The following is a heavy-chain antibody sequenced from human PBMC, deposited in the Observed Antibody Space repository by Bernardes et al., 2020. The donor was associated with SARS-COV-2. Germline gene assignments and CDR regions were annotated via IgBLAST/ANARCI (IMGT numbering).Heavy chain of an antibody. CDR2: IYYSGST. CDR1: GGSISSHY. Sequence: SETLSLTCTVSGGSISSHYWSWIRQPPGKGLEWIGYIYYSGSTNYNPSLKSRVTISVDTSKNQFSLKLSSVTAADTAMYYCASLSSSPFNWFDPWGQGTLVTVSS. D-gene: IGHD6-13*01. J-gene: IGHJ5*02. CDR3: ASLSSSPFNWFDP. V-gene: IGHV4-59*11.